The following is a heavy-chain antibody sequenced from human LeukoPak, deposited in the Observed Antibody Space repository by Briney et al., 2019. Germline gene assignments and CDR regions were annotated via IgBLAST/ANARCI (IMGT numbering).Heavy chain of an antibody. D-gene: IGHD3-22*01. J-gene: IGHJ4*02. V-gene: IGHV3-74*01. CDR3: AMGPYYYDSSGYYY. Sequence: PGGSLRLSCAASGFTFSSYWMHWVRQAPGKGLVWVSRINSDGSSASYADSVKGRFTISRDNAKNTLYLQMNSLRAEDTAVYYCAMGPYYYDSSGYYYWGQGTLVTVSS. CDR1: GFTFSSYW. CDR2: INSDGSSA.